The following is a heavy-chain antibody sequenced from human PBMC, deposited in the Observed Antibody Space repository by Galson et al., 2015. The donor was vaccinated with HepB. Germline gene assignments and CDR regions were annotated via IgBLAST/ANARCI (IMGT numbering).Heavy chain of an antibody. D-gene: IGHD2-2*01. CDR3: AREGCSSTSCSRDDD. CDR2: ISSSGNTI. V-gene: IGHV3-11*01. CDR1: GFTFSDYY. Sequence: SLRLSCAASGFTFSDYYMSWIRQAPGKGLEWVSYISSSGNTIYYTDSVKGRFTISRDNAKNSLYLQVNSLRAEDTAVYYCAREGCSSTSCSRDDDRGQGTLATVSS. J-gene: IGHJ4*02.